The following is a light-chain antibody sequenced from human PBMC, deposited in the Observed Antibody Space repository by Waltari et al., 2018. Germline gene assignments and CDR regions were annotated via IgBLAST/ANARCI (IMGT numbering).Light chain of an antibody. CDR1: QSVRTN. CDR2: DAA. V-gene: IGKV3-15*01. J-gene: IGKJ4*01. CDR3: KQYNNWSSLT. Sequence: EIVMTQSPATLSVSPGERATLSCRTSQSVRTNLAWYQQKPGQAPRLLMYDAATRATGIPARFSGSGSGTEFTLTISSLQSEDFAVYYCKQYNNWSSLTFGGGTKVEIK.